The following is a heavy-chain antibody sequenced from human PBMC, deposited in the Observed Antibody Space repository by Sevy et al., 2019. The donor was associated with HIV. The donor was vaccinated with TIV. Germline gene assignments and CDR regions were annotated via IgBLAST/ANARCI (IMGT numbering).Heavy chain of an antibody. CDR3: ARAGGLVDGGMDV. D-gene: IGHD3-16*01. J-gene: IGHJ6*02. CDR1: GFTFSNYN. V-gene: IGHV3-21*01. Sequence: GGSLILSCAASGFTFSNYNMNWVRQAPGKGLEWVSSITSSSKFKYYADSLKGRLTISRDDAKNSVFLQINSLRVEDTAVYYCARAGGLVDGGMDVWGQGTTVTVSS. CDR2: ITSSSKFK.